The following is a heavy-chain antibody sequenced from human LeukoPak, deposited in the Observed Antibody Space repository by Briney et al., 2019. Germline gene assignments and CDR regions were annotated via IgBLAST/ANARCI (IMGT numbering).Heavy chain of an antibody. J-gene: IGHJ4*02. CDR3: ARDLREEWLRLGDNFDY. V-gene: IGHV3-48*01. D-gene: IGHD5-12*01. CDR2: ISSSSSTI. Sequence: GGSLRLSCAASGFAFSSYDMNWVRQAPGKGLEWVSYISSSSSTIYYADSVKGRFTISRDNAKNSLYLQMNSLRAEDTAVYYCARDLREEWLRLGDNFDYWGQGTLVTVSS. CDR1: GFAFSSYD.